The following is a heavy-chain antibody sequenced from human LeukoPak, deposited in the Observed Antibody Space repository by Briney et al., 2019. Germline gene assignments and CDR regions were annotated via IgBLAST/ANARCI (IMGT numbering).Heavy chain of an antibody. CDR2: LYPNSGVT. Sequence: GASVKVSCKASGYTFTDYFIHWVRQAPGQGLEWMGRLYPNSGVTKYAQKSQGGVTMTRDTSISTVYMELSRLRPDDTAVYYCARGGTFSYDNGFDYWGQGTLVTVSS. D-gene: IGHD2-8*01. J-gene: IGHJ4*02. CDR3: ARGGTFSYDNGFDY. V-gene: IGHV1-2*06. CDR1: GYTFTDYF.